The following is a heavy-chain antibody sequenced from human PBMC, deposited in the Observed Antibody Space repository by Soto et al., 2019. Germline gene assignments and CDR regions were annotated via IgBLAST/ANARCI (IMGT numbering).Heavy chain of an antibody. D-gene: IGHD3-10*01. V-gene: IGHV3-23*01. CDR3: AKAAAYHGSASYFPFDD. J-gene: IGHJ4*02. CDR2: ISGSGPNT. Sequence: EVQLLESGGGLVQPGGSLRLSCAASGFSFSSYAMSWVRQAPGKGLEWVSSISGSGPNTYYVDSVKGRFTVSRDNSKNTLYLQMSSLRGEDTAVYKCAKAAAYHGSASYFPFDDWGLGTRVTVSS. CDR1: GFSFSSYA.